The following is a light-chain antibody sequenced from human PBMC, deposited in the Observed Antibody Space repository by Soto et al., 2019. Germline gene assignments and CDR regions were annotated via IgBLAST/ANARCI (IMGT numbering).Light chain of an antibody. V-gene: IGKV3-20*01. J-gene: IGKJ4*01. CDR3: QQYGSSPLT. Sequence: LTLIPSTLLRSQAEDAALSRRPLWSVRTSYLAWYERKRGQAPRLVMSGACSRATGIPDRFSGSGSGTDFTVTISSLEPEDFAVYYCQQYGSSPLTFCGGTKVDNK. CDR1: WSVRTSY. CDR2: GAC.